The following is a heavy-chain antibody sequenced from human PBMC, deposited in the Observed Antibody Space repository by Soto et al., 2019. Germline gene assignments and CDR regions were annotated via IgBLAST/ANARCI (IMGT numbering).Heavy chain of an antibody. V-gene: IGHV4-39*01. J-gene: IGHJ4*02. D-gene: IGHD1-26*01. Sequence: QLQLQESGPGLVKPSETLSLTCTVSGGSISSSSYYWGWIRQPPGKGLERIGTIYHSGSTYYKPSLKSRVTISVDTSKKPFSLKLNSVTAADTAIYYCAREMGGSIDYWGQGTLVTVSS. CDR2: IYHSGST. CDR3: AREMGGSIDY. CDR1: GGSISSSSYY.